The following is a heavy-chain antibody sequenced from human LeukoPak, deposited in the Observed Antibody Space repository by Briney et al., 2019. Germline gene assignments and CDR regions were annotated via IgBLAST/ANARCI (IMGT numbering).Heavy chain of an antibody. Sequence: ASVKVSCKASGYTFIDYYIHWVRQAPGQGLEWMAWINPKDAKSNYAEKFQGRVTMTRDTSITTVSMELGRLTSDDTAVYLCARAAGGAAFDIWGQGTMVTISS. CDR1: GYTFIDYY. J-gene: IGHJ3*02. CDR3: ARAAGGAAFDI. CDR2: INPKDAKS. V-gene: IGHV1-2*02. D-gene: IGHD3-16*01.